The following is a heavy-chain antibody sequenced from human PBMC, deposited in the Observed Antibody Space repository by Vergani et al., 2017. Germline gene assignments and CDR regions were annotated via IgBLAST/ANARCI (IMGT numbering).Heavy chain of an antibody. D-gene: IGHD3-10*01. V-gene: IGHV3-21*01. J-gene: IGHJ6*02. CDR2: ISSSSTYI. CDR3: ASDVGNYYGSGTYWGGYYGMDV. Sequence: EVQLVESGGGLVKPGGSLRLSCAASGFTFSTHSMNWVRQAPGKGLEWVSSISSSSTYIYYADSVKGRFTISRDNANNSLYLQMNSLKAEDTAVYYCASDVGNYYGSGTYWGGYYGMDVWGQGTTVTVSS. CDR1: GFTFSTHS.